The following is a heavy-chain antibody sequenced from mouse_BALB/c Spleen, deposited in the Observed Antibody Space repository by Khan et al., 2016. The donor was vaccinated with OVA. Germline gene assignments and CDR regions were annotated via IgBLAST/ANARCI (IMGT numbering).Heavy chain of an antibody. J-gene: IGHJ4*01. CDR1: GFRFSSYA. V-gene: IGHV5-9-3*01. Sequence: EVELVESGGGLVKPGGSLKLSCSASGFRFSSYAMSWVRQTPEKRLEWVATISTGGHYTFYSDSVKGRFTISRDNAKNTLYLQISSQRSEDSAMYYCARSLVDYHAMDYWGQGTSVTVSS. CDR3: ARSLVDYHAMDY. CDR2: ISTGGHYT. D-gene: IGHD2-2*01.